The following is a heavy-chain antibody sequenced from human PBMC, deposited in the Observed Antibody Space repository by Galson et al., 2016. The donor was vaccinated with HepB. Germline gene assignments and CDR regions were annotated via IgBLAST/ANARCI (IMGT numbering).Heavy chain of an antibody. D-gene: IGHD2-21*01. J-gene: IGHJ4*02. V-gene: IGHV3-53*01. CDR2: LYASGKT. CDR1: GFIVSSNY. Sequence: SLRLSCAASGFIVSSNYMNWVRQAPGNGLEWVSVLYASGKTYYADSVKGRFTISRDNSKNILFLQMNSLRAEDTAVYYCTRGWIREYSSGNGGGNAGDHWGQGTLVTVSS. CDR3: TRGWIREYSSGNGGGNAGDH.